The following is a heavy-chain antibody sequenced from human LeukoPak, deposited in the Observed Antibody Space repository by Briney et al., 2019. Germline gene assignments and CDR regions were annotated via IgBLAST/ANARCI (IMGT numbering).Heavy chain of an antibody. CDR2: ISSNGGIT. CDR1: GFTFSSYA. Sequence: GGSLRLSCAASGFTFSSYAMHWVRQAPGKGLEYVSAISSNGGITYYANSVKGRFTISRDNSKNTLYLQMGSLRAEDMAVYYCARVVSSSGFDYGMNVWGQGITVTVSS. J-gene: IGHJ6*02. D-gene: IGHD6-6*01. V-gene: IGHV3-64*01. CDR3: ARVVSSSGFDYGMNV.